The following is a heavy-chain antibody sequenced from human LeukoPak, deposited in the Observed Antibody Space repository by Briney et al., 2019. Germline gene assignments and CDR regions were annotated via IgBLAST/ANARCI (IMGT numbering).Heavy chain of an antibody. CDR1: GGSISSGDYY. D-gene: IGHD2-21*01. V-gene: IGHV4-30-4*01. Sequence: SETLSLTCTVPGGSISSGDYYWSWIRQPPGKGLEWIGYIFYTGSTYYNPSLKSRVTISVDTSKNQFSLKLSSVTAADTAVYYCASFYQAYYFDYWGQGTLVTVSS. J-gene: IGHJ4*02. CDR3: ASFYQAYYFDY. CDR2: IFYTGST.